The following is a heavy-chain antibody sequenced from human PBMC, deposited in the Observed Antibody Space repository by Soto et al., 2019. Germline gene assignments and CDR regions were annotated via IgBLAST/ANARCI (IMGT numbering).Heavy chain of an antibody. Sequence: ASVKVSCKTSGYTFSNYGISWVRQAPGQGLEWMGWVSAYNGNTNYAQKLQGRVTMTTDTSTSTAYMELRSLRSDDTAVYYCARDQDVPYYYDSSGYYYPFDYWGQGTLVTVSS. CDR2: VSAYNGNT. J-gene: IGHJ4*02. CDR1: GYTFSNYG. V-gene: IGHV1-18*01. CDR3: ARDQDVPYYYDSSGYYYPFDY. D-gene: IGHD3-22*01.